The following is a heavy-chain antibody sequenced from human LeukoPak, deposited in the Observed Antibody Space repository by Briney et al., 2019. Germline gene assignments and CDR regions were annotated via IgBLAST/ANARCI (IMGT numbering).Heavy chain of an antibody. J-gene: IGHJ6*02. CDR2: ISGDGSST. CDR1: GFTFSRFW. V-gene: IGHV3-74*01. CDR3: AQSGGMDV. Sequence: GSLRLSCAASGFTFSRFWMHWVRQVPGKGLVWVSRISGDGSSTNYADSVKGRFTISRDNSKNTLYLQMTSLRVEDTAVYYCAQSGGMDVWGQGTTVTVSS.